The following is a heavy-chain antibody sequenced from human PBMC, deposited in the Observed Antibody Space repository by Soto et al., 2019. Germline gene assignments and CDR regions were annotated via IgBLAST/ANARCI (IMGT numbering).Heavy chain of an antibody. D-gene: IGHD3-22*01. V-gene: IGHV3-23*01. Sequence: PGGSLRLSCAASGFTFEYYAMTWVRQAPGKGLEWVSSIRSSGDHTYYADSVKGRFTISRDNSKNTLYLQMNSLRAEDTAVYYCAKAPADSSGYYVDYWGQGT. J-gene: IGHJ4*02. CDR2: IRSSGDHT. CDR3: AKAPADSSGYYVDY. CDR1: GFTFEYYA.